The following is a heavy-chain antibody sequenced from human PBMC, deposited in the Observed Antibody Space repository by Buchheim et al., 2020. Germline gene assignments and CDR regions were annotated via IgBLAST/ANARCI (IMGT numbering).Heavy chain of an antibody. CDR3: ARDGPGYCSGGSCYSRLYYMDV. CDR2: IIPIFGTA. V-gene: IGHV1-69*01. CDR1: GGTFSSYA. Sequence: QVQLVQSGAEVKKPGSSVKVSCKASGGTFSSYAISWVRQAPGQGLEWMGGIIPIFGTANYAQKFQGRVTITADESTSTAYMELSSLRSEDTAVYYCARDGPGYCSGGSCYSRLYYMDVWGKGIT. D-gene: IGHD2-15*01. J-gene: IGHJ6*03.